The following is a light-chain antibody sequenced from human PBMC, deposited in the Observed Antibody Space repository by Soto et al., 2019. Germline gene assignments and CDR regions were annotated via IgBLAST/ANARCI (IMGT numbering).Light chain of an antibody. CDR3: QQYGSSPVT. CDR1: QSVSSTF. CDR2: GAS. J-gene: IGKJ4*01. V-gene: IGKV3-20*01. Sequence: ERVMTQCPATLSVSPGERATLSWRASQSVSSTFLGWYQQKPGQAPRLIIYGASSRATGIPDRFSGSGSGTDCTLTISRLEPEDFAVYYCQQYGSSPVTLGGGTKVDIK.